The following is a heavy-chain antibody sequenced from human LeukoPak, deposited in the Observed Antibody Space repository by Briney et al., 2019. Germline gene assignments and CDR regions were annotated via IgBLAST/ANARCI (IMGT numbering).Heavy chain of an antibody. J-gene: IGHJ6*02. CDR3: AKVGLNYGMDV. D-gene: IGHD3/OR15-3a*01. CDR2: LSDSGGST. CDR1: GFTFSSYA. Sequence: GGSLRLSCAASGFTFSSYAMSWVRQAPGKGLEWVSVLSDSGGSTYYADSVKGRFTISRDNSKNTLYLQMNSLRAEDTAVYYCAKVGLNYGMDVWGQGTTVTVSS. V-gene: IGHV3-23*01.